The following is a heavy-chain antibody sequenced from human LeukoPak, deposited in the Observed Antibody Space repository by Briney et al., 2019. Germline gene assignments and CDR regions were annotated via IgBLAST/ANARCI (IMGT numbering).Heavy chain of an antibody. CDR1: GFTFSSYG. V-gene: IGHV3-33*01. CDR3: ARDQYDTWSRRGNLDS. D-gene: IGHD3-3*01. J-gene: IGHJ4*02. CDR2: IWYDGSNK. Sequence: PGGSLRLSCAASGFTFSSYGMHWVRQAPGKGLEWVAVIWYDGSNKYYADSVKGRFTISRDNSKNSLYLQMNSLRAEDTAVFYCARDQYDTWSRRGNLDSWGQGTLVIVSS.